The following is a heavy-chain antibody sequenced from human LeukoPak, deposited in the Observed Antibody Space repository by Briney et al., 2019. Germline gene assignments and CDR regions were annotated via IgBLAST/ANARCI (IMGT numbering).Heavy chain of an antibody. CDR1: GYTFIGYY. CDR3: ARDQPPYDFWSGYTLGWFDP. J-gene: IGHJ5*02. D-gene: IGHD3-3*01. Sequence: VASVKVSCKASGYTFIGYYMHWVRQAPGQGLEWMGWINPNSGGTNYAQKFQGRVTMTRDTSISTAYMELSRLRSDDTAVYYCARDQPPYDFWSGYTLGWFDPWGQRTLVTVSS. CDR2: INPNSGGT. V-gene: IGHV1-2*02.